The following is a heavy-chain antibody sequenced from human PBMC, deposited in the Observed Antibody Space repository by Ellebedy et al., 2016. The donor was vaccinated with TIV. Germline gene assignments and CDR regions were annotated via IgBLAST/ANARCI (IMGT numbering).Heavy chain of an antibody. V-gene: IGHV3-33*01. CDR3: TREGVSGSYRSYFHY. CDR2: IWHDGSNK. D-gene: IGHD1-26*01. J-gene: IGHJ4*02. CDR1: GFIFSSYG. Sequence: GESLKISCAAPGFIFSSYGMHWVRQAPGKGLEWVAVIWHDGSNKYYADSVKGRFTISRDNFKNTVSLQMNSLRAEDTAIYYCTREGVSGSYRSYFHYWGQGTPVTVSS.